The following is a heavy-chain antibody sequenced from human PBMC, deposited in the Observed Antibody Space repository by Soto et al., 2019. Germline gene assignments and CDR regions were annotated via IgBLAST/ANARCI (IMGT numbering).Heavy chain of an antibody. Sequence: PSETLSHTCTVSGGSIRSYYWSWIRQPPGKGLEWIGSIYYSGSTNYKPSLKSRVTISVDTSKNQFSLKLNSVTAADTAVYYCARQGGWFDPWGQGTLVTVSS. V-gene: IGHV4-59*08. CDR3: ARQGGWFDP. CDR1: GGSIRSYY. J-gene: IGHJ5*02. D-gene: IGHD1-26*01. CDR2: IYYSGST.